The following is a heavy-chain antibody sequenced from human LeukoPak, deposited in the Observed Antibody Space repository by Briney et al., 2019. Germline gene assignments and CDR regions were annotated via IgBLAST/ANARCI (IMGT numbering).Heavy chain of an antibody. V-gene: IGHV3-9*01. CDR2: ISWNSDGM. CDR1: GFTFDDYA. D-gene: IGHD4-23*01. Sequence: GGSLRLSCAASGFTFDDYAMHWVRQAPGKGLEWVSGISWNSDGMGYADSVKGRFTISRDNAKNSLYLQMNSLRAEDTALYYCAKDKTDDYGSNSPSRYLDLWGRGTLVTVSS. J-gene: IGHJ2*01. CDR3: AKDKTDDYGSNSPSRYLDL.